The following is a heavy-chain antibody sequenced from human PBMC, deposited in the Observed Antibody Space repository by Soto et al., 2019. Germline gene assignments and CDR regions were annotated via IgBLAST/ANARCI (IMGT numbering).Heavy chain of an antibody. D-gene: IGHD3-10*01. CDR2: ISGGGETT. J-gene: IGHJ4*02. V-gene: IGHV3-23*01. CDR3: AFTSGSGSYYFDY. CDR1: GFTFSSYA. Sequence: EVQLLESGGGLVQPGGSLRLSCAASGFTFSSYAMWWVRQAPGKGLECVSAISGGGETTYYADSVKGRFTISRDNSKNTLYLQMNSLRAEDPAVYYCAFTSGSGSYYFDYWGQGTLVTVSS.